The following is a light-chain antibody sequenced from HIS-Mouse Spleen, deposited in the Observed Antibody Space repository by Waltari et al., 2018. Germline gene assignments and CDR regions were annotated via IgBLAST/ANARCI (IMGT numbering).Light chain of an antibody. CDR3: YSTDSSGNHRV. CDR1: ALPKQY. V-gene: IGLV3-10*01. CDR2: EDS. J-gene: IGLJ2*01. Sequence: SYELTQPPSVSVSPGQTARITCSGDALPKQYAYWYQQKSGQAPVLVIYEDSKRPSGGPGRFSGSRSGTIATLTISGAQVEDEADYYCYSTDSSGNHRVFGGGTKLTVL.